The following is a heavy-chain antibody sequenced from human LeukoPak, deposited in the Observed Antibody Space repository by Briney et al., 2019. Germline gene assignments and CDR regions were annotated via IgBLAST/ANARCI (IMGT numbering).Heavy chain of an antibody. J-gene: IGHJ6*03. V-gene: IGHV1-18*01. CDR3: ARVLEWTYYMDV. CDR2: ISAYNGNT. D-gene: IGHD3-3*01. Sequence: ASVKVSCKASGYTFTSYDINWVRQAPGQGLEWMGWISAYNGNTNYAQKLQGRVTMTTDTSTSTAYMELRSLRSDDTAVYYCARVLEWTYYMDVWGKGTTVTVSS. CDR1: GYTFTSYD.